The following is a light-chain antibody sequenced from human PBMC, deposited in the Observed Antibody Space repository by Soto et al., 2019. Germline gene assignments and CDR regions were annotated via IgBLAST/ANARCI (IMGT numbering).Light chain of an antibody. Sequence: DIQVSLFLSAVSVSVGDRVTITCRASQDIRDYLAWFQHKPGNVPKRLIYASTLQSGVPSRFSGSGSGTEFTLTISSLQPDDFAPYYCQHYNSYSEAFGQGTKVDNK. J-gene: IGKJ1*01. V-gene: IGKV1-17*03. CDR2: AS. CDR1: QDIRDY. CDR3: QHYNSYSEA.